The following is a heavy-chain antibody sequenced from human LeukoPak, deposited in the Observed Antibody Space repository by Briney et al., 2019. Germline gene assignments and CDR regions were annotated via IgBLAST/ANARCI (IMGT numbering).Heavy chain of an antibody. V-gene: IGHV4-39*07. Sequence: SETLSLTCTVSGGSISSSSYYWGWIRQPPGKGLEWIGSIYYSGSTYYNPSLKSRVTISVDTSKNQFSLKLSSVTAADTAVYYCAMDHYDSSGYYRDAFDIWGQGTMVTVSS. CDR3: AMDHYDSSGYYRDAFDI. CDR2: IYYSGST. D-gene: IGHD3-22*01. J-gene: IGHJ3*02. CDR1: GGSISSSSYY.